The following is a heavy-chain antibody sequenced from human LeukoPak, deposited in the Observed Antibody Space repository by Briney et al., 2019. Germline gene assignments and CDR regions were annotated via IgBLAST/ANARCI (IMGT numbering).Heavy chain of an antibody. CDR3: ARESRSSWQYDY. Sequence: SETLSLTCTVSGGSISSYYWSWIRQPPGKGLEWIGYIYYSGSTNYNPSLKSRVTISVDTSKNQFSLKLSSVTAADTAVYYCARESRSSWQYDYWGQGTLVTVSS. V-gene: IGHV4-59*12. J-gene: IGHJ4*02. CDR2: IYYSGST. D-gene: IGHD6-13*01. CDR1: GGSISSYY.